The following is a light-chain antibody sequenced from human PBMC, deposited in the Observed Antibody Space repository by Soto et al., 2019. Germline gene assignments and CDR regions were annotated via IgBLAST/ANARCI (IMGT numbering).Light chain of an antibody. V-gene: IGLV2-23*01. CDR1: SSDVGSYNL. CDR2: EGT. CDR3: CSYAGSSTLVI. J-gene: IGLJ2*01. Sequence: QSALTQPASVSGSPGQSITISCTGTSSDVGSYNLVSWYQQHPGKAPKLLIYEGTKRPSGVSDRFPGSKSGNTASLTNSGLRAEDEADYYCCSYAGSSTLVIFGGGTKLTVL.